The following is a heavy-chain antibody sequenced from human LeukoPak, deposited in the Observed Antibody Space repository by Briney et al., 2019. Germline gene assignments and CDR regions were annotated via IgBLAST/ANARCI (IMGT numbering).Heavy chain of an antibody. CDR1: GGTFSSYA. V-gene: IGHV1-69*05. J-gene: IGHJ6*03. Sequence: GSSVKVSCKASGGTFSSYAISWVRQAPGQGLEWMGGIIPIFGTANYAQKFQGRVTITTDESTSTAYMELSSLRSEDTAVYYCARNPSPYYHDSSGYYYYYLDVWGKGPTVTVSS. CDR3: ARNPSPYYHDSSGYYYYYLDV. CDR2: IIPIFGTA. D-gene: IGHD3-22*01.